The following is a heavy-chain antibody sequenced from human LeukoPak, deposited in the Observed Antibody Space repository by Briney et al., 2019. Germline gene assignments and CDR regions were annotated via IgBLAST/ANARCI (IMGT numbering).Heavy chain of an antibody. CDR3: ASTTIGGCSSISCHQTSY. CDR2: ISGSGGST. V-gene: IGHV3-23*01. CDR1: GFIFSDYY. Sequence: GGSLRLSCAASGFIFSDYYMSWIRQAPGKGLEWVSAISGSGGSTYYADSVKGRFTISRDNSKNTLYLQMNSLRAEDTAVYYCASTTIGGCSSISCHQTSYWGQGTLVTVSS. D-gene: IGHD2-2*01. J-gene: IGHJ4*02.